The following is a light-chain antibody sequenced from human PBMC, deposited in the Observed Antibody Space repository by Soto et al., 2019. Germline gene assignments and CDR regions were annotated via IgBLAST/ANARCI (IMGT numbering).Light chain of an antibody. Sequence: DIQMTQSPSSLSASVGDRVTITCQASQDISNFLSWYQQKPGKAPKLLIFDASNLESGVPSRFSGSGFGTGFTFTVTSLQPAECATYYSKQYDSVPRTFGQGNKLEIK. CDR2: DAS. CDR1: QDISNF. V-gene: IGKV1-33*01. J-gene: IGKJ2*02. CDR3: KQYDSVPRT.